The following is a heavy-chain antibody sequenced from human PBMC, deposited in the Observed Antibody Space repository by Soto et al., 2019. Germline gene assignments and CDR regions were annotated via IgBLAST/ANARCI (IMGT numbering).Heavy chain of an antibody. CDR1: GGSISSYY. D-gene: IGHD1-7*01. CDR2: IYYSGST. J-gene: IGHJ4*02. Sequence: SETLSLTCTVSGGSISSYYWSWIRQPPGKGLEWIGYIYYSGSTNYNPSLKSRVTISVDTSKNQFSLKLSSVTAADTAVYYCAREGRTTPFDYWGQGTLVTVSS. CDR3: AREGRTTPFDY. V-gene: IGHV4-59*01.